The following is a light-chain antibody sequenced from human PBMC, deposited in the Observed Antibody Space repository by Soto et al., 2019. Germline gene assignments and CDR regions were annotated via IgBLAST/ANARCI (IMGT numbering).Light chain of an antibody. J-gene: IGKJ4*01. V-gene: IGKV3-11*01. Sequence: EIVMTPSPVTLSVSPGERATLSCGASQSVSSNLAWYQQKPGQAPRLLIYGASSRATGIPARFSGSGSGTEFTLTISSLEPEDFAVYYCQQRSNWPPLTFGGGTKVDIK. CDR1: QSVSSN. CDR2: GAS. CDR3: QQRSNWPPLT.